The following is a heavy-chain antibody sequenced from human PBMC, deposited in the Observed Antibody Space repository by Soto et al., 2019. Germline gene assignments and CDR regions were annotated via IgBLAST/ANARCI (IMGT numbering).Heavy chain of an antibody. V-gene: IGHV4-4*02. CDR1: GGSISSSNW. Sequence: SETLSLTCAVSGGSISSSNWWSWVRQPPGKGLEWIGEIYHSGSTNYNPSLKSRVTISVDKSKNQFSLKLSSVTAADTAVYYCARRTIDRYGYASDYWGQGTLVTVSS. CDR3: ARRTIDRYGYASDY. CDR2: IYHSGST. D-gene: IGHD5-18*01. J-gene: IGHJ4*02.